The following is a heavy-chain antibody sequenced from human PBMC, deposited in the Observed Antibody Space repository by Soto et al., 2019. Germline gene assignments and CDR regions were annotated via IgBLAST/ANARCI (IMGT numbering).Heavy chain of an antibody. CDR3: ARIGTTVSFDY. J-gene: IGHJ4*02. D-gene: IGHD4-17*01. CDR1: CGSIISSNW. Sequence: PSETLSLTCAFSCGSIISSNWWSWVRQPPGKGLEWIGEIYHSGSTNYNPSLKSRVTISVDKSKNQFSLKLSSVTAADTAVYYCARIGTTVSFDYWGQGTLVTVSS. V-gene: IGHV4-4*02. CDR2: IYHSGST.